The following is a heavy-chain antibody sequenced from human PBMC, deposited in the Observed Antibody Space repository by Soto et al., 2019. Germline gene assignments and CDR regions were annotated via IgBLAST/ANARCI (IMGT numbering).Heavy chain of an antibody. V-gene: IGHV1-18*01. CDR1: GGTFSSYD. CDR3: ARTGYIGNFGLDV. CDR2: ISISKGKT. Sequence: WASVKVSCKASGGTFSSYDVAWVRRSPGQGLEWMGWISISKGKTYYQQSLQGRVTMTTDTATTTTYMEVRSLRSDDTAVYYCARTGYIGNFGLDVWGQGTTVTVSS. J-gene: IGHJ6*02. D-gene: IGHD5-12*01.